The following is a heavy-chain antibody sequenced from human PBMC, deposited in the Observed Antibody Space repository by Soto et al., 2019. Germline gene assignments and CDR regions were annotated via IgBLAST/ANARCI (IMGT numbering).Heavy chain of an antibody. CDR3: ARVPCSGGSCYYGYFDY. D-gene: IGHD2-15*01. CDR1: GFTFSSYS. CDR2: ISSSSSTI. V-gene: IGHV3-48*02. J-gene: IGHJ4*02. Sequence: EVPLVESGGGLVQPGGSLRLSCAASGFTFSSYSMNWVRQAPGKGLEWVSYISSSSSTIYYADSVKGRFTISRDNAKNSLYLQMNSLRDEDTAVYYCARVPCSGGSCYYGYFDYWGQGTLVTVSS.